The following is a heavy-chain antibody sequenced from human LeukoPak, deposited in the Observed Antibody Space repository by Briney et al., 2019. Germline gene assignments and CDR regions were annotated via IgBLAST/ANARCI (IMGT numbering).Heavy chain of an antibody. D-gene: IGHD3-22*01. CDR3: ARDRYDSTYNWFDP. CDR2: IYSSGST. Sequence: PSETLSLTSSVSGGSTSSHYWTWIRQPAGKGLEWIGRIYSSGSTNYNPSLKSRVTMSVDTSKNQFSLRLSSVTAADTAIYYCARDRYDSTYNWFDPWGQGTLVTVSS. J-gene: IGHJ5*02. V-gene: IGHV4-4*07. CDR1: GGSTSSHY.